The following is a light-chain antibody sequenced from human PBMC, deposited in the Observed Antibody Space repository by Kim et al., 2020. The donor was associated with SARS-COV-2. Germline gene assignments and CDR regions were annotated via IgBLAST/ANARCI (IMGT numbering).Light chain of an antibody. V-gene: IGKV1-27*01. CDR2: EAS. CDR3: QKYNIAPWT. Sequence: ASVGDRVTITCRASQGISNYLAWYQQKPGKVPKLLIYEASTLQSGVPSRFSGSGSGTDFTLTISSLQPEDVATYYCQKYNIAPWTFGQGTKVDIK. CDR1: QGISNY. J-gene: IGKJ1*01.